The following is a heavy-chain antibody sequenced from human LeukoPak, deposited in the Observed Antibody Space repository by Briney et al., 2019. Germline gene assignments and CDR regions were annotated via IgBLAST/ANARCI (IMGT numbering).Heavy chain of an antibody. CDR1: GFTFSSYA. Sequence: GGSLRLSCAASGFTFSSYAMHWVRQAPGKGLEWVAVISYDGSNKYYADSVKGRFTISRDNSKNTLYLQMNSLRAEDTAVYYCARSTLKAYYFDYWGQGTLVTVSS. V-gene: IGHV3-30-3*01. J-gene: IGHJ4*02. CDR2: ISYDGSNK. CDR3: ARSTLKAYYFDY.